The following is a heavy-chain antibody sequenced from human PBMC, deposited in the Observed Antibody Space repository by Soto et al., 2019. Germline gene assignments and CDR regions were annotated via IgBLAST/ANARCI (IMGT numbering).Heavy chain of an antibody. J-gene: IGHJ6*02. V-gene: IGHV5-51*01. CDR2: IYPDDSDT. Sequence: LKISCKGSGYSFTTYWIAWVRQMPGKGLEWMGIIYPDDSDTRYSPSFQGQVTFSADKSITTVYLQWSSLKASDSAMYYCARHGFGSGGRCYSSYYYGMDVGGQGSTVTVSS. D-gene: IGHD2-15*01. CDR1: GYSFTTYW. CDR3: ARHGFGSGGRCYSSYYYGMDV.